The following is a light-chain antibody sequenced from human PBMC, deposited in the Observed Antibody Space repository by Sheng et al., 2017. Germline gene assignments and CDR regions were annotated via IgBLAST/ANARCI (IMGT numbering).Light chain of an antibody. CDR2: AAS. CDR3: QQYISYPLT. Sequence: DIQMTQSPSTLSASVGDRVTITCRASQSISSYLNWYQHKPGKAPNLLIYAASSLQSGVPSRFSGSGSETDFTLTISSLQPEDFATYYCQQYISYPLTFGGGTKVEI. J-gene: IGKJ4*01. V-gene: IGKV1-39*01. CDR1: QSISSY.